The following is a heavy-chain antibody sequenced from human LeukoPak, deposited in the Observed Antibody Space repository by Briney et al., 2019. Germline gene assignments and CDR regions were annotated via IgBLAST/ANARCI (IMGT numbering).Heavy chain of an antibody. J-gene: IGHJ3*01. CDR3: ARDDKYAFDL. CDR1: GFIFSSYT. D-gene: IGHD3-22*01. CDR2: ISGGSNVI. Sequence: GGSLRLSCAASGFIFSSYTMNWVRQAPGKGLEWVSYISGGSNVIWYADSVKGRFTISRDNAKNSLYLEMNSLRDEDTAVYYCARDDKYAFDLWGQGTVVTVSS. V-gene: IGHV3-48*02.